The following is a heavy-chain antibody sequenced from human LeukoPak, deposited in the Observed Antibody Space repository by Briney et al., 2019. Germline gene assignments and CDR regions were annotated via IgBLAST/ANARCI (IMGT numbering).Heavy chain of an antibody. CDR2: INPNSGGT. V-gene: IGHV1-2*02. D-gene: IGHD5-12*01. CDR3: ARSKYSGFYYFDY. J-gene: IGHJ4*02. CDR1: GYTFTGYH. Sequence: ASVKVSCKASGYTFTGYHMHWVRQAPGQGLEWMGWINPNSGGTNYAQKFQGRVTMTRDTSISTAYMELSRLRSDDTAVYYCARSKYSGFYYFDYWGQGTLVTVSS.